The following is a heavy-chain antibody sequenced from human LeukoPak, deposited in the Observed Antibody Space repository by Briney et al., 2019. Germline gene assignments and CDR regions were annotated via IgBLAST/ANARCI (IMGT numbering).Heavy chain of an antibody. V-gene: IGHV3-7*01. CDR1: GFTFTSYW. Sequence: GGSLRLSCAASGFTFTSYWMSWVRQAPGQGLEWVANIIYKSGAKNYVDSLKGRFTISTDNAKNALYLQMNSLRADDTAVYYCARLRYGGFDPWGQGTLVTVSS. J-gene: IGHJ5*02. CDR3: ARLRYGGFDP. D-gene: IGHD5-18*01. CDR2: IIYKSGAK.